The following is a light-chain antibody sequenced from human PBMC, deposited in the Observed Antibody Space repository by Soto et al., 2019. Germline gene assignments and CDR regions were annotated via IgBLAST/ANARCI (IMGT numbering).Light chain of an antibody. J-gene: IGKJ5*01. CDR3: QQGSSFPIT. V-gene: IGKV1D-12*01. Sequence: QITKHASTASASIEHRISITCRGSNGISSWLAWYQQIPGKAPKLLIYAASSLQSGVPSRFSGSGSGTDFTLTIISVQPEDFETYFCQQGSSFPITFGQGTRLEI. CDR2: AAS. CDR1: NGISSW.